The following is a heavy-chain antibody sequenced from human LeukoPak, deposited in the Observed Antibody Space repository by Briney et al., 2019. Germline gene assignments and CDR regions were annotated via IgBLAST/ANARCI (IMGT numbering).Heavy chain of an antibody. J-gene: IGHJ4*02. CDR1: GFTFGGYG. D-gene: IGHD1-14*01. CDR2: IAYDGSRA. Sequence: GGSLRLSCAGSGFTFGGYGMHWFRQTPGKGLEWVAVIAYDGSRAFYADSVKGRFTISRDNSKNTMSAQMDDLRAEDTAVYYCTRYNNDHFDYWGQGTLVTVSP. CDR3: TRYNNDHFDY. V-gene: IGHV3-33*01.